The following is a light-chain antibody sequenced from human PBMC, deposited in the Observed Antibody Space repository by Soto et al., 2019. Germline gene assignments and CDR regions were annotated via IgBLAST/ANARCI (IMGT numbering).Light chain of an antibody. CDR3: QQHGSSPWT. V-gene: IGKV3-20*01. Sequence: EIVLTQSPGTLSLSPGERATLSCRARQSVSSSYLAWYQRRPGQAPRLLIYGASIRATGIPDRFSGSGSGTDFTLTISRLEPEDFAVYFCQQHGSSPWTYGQGTKVDI. CDR1: QSVSSSY. CDR2: GAS. J-gene: IGKJ1*01.